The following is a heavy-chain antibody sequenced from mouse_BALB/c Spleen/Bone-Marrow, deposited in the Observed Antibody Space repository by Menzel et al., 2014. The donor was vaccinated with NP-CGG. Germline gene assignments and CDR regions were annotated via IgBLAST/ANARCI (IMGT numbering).Heavy chain of an antibody. V-gene: IGHV1-67*01. Sequence: VQLQESGPELVRPGVSVKISCKGSGYTFTEYAMHWVKQSHAKSLEWIGVISTYSGNTNYNQKFKGKATLTVDKSSSTAFMELARLTSEDSDIYFCERGYTGYYAMDYWGQGTSVTVSS. CDR3: ERGYTGYYAMDY. D-gene: IGHD2-14*01. CDR1: GYTFTEYA. J-gene: IGHJ4*01. CDR2: ISTYSGNT.